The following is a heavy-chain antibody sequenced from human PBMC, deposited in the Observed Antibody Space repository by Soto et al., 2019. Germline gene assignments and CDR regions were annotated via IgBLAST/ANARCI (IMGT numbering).Heavy chain of an antibody. CDR2: INPNSGGT. CDR3: ARASLLWFGELSTDLDY. Sequence: ASVKVSCKASGYTFTGYYIHWVRQAPGQGLEWMGWINPNSGGTNYAQKFQGWVTMTRDTSISTAYMELSRLRSDDTAVYYCARASLLWFGELSTDLDYWGQGTLVTVSS. CDR1: GYTFTGYY. J-gene: IGHJ4*02. D-gene: IGHD3-10*01. V-gene: IGHV1-2*04.